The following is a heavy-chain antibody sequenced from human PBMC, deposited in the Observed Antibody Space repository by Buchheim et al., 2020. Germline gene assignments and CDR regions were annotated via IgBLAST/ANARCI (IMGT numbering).Heavy chain of an antibody. J-gene: IGHJ6*02. CDR1: GGTFSSYA. D-gene: IGHD3-10*01. V-gene: IGHV1-2*02. Sequence: QVQLVQSGAEVKKPGSSVKVSCKASGGTFSSYAISWVRQAPGQGLEWMGWINPNSGGTNYAQKFQGRVTMTRDTSISTAYMELSRLRSDDTAVYYCARVHRAYGSGRLYYYGMDVWGQGTT. CDR3: ARVHRAYGSGRLYYYGMDV. CDR2: INPNSGGT.